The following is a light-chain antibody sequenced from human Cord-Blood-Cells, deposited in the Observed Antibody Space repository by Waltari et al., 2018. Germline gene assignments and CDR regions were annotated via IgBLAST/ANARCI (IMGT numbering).Light chain of an antibody. J-gene: IGKJ2*01. CDR3: QQYYSTPPYT. Sequence: DIVMTQSPDSLAVSLGERATINCKSSQSALYSSNNKIYLAWYQQKPGQPPKLLIYWASTRESGVPDRFSGSGSGTDFTLTISSLQAEDVAVYYCQQYYSTPPYTFGQGTKLEIK. CDR2: WAS. CDR1: QSALYSSNNKIY. V-gene: IGKV4-1*01.